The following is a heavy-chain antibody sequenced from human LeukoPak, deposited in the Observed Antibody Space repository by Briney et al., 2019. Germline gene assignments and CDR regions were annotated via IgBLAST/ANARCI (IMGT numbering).Heavy chain of an antibody. D-gene: IGHD3-9*01. J-gene: IGHJ5*02. CDR3: KQKTAYEILTGYKVDWFDP. CDR1: GYTFTGYY. Sequence: GASVKVCCKASGYTFTGYYMHGVRQAPGQGLNWMGWNNPNRGGTNYAQKFQGRVTMTRDTSISTAYMELSRLRSDDTAVFFFKQKTAYEILTGYKVDWFDPWGQGTLVTVSS. V-gene: IGHV1-2*02. CDR2: NNPNRGGT.